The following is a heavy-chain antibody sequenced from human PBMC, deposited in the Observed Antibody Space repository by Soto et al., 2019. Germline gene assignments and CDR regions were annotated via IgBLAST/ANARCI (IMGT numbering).Heavy chain of an antibody. D-gene: IGHD6-19*01. CDR2: ISGSGGST. Sequence: GGSLRLSCAASGFTFSSYAMSWVRQAPGKGLEWVSAISGSGGSTYYADSVKRRFTISRDNSRNTLYLQMNSVRAEDTAVYYCAKAGIAVAGTDWFVPWGQGTLVTVSS. CDR1: GFTFSSYA. CDR3: AKAGIAVAGTDWFVP. V-gene: IGHV3-23*01. J-gene: IGHJ5*01.